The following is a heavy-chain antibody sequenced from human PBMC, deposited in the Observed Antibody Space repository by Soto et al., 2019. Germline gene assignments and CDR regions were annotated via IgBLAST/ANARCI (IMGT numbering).Heavy chain of an antibody. V-gene: IGHV4-4*02. D-gene: IGHD3-10*01. CDR3: ARNLGGKLYGMDV. Sequence: CRATISLDKSKNQFSLKLSSVTAADTAVYYCARNLGGKLYGMDVWGQGTTVTVS. J-gene: IGHJ6*02.